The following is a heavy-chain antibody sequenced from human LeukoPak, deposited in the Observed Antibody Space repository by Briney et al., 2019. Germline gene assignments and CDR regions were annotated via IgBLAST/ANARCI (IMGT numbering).Heavy chain of an antibody. CDR2: INAGNGNT. CDR1: GYTFTSYS. J-gene: IGHJ6*03. D-gene: IGHD5-24*01. Sequence: ASVKVSCTASGYTFTSYSMHWVRQAPGQRLEWMGWINAGNGNTKYSQEFQGRVTITRDTSTSTAYMEMSSLRSDDTAVYYCARNTYGYKFSMDVWGKGTTVTVSS. CDR3: ARNTYGYKFSMDV. V-gene: IGHV1-3*01.